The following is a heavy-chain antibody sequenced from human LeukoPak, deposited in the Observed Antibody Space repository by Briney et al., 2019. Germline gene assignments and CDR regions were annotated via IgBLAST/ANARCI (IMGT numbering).Heavy chain of an antibody. CDR1: GFTFSSYS. CDR2: ISSSSSYI. CDR3: ASLAVAGLFDY. V-gene: IGHV3-21*01. Sequence: GGSLRLSCAASGFTFSSYSMNWVLQAPGKGLEWVSSISSSSSYIYYADSVKGRFTISRDNAKNSLYLQMNSLRAEDTAVYYCASLAVAGLFDYWGQGTLVTVSS. D-gene: IGHD6-19*01. J-gene: IGHJ4*02.